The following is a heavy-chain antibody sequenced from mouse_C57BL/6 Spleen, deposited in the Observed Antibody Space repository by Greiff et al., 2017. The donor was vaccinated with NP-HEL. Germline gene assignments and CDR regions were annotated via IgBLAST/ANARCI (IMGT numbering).Heavy chain of an antibody. Sequence: EVQLQQSGPELVKPGASVKIPCKASGYTFTDYNMDWVKQSHGKSLEWIGDINPNNGGTIYNQKFKGKATLTVDKSSSTAYMELRSLTSEDTAVYYCAREGGYDYDWYFDVWGTGTTVTVSS. J-gene: IGHJ1*03. CDR2: INPNNGGT. D-gene: IGHD2-4*01. CDR1: GYTFTDYN. V-gene: IGHV1-18*01. CDR3: AREGGYDYDWYFDV.